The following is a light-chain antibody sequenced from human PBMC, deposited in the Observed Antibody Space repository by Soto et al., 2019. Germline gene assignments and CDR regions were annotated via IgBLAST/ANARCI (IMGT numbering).Light chain of an antibody. V-gene: IGKV3-20*01. Sequence: EIVLTQSPGTLSLSPGERATLSCRASQSVSSSYLAWYQQKPGQAPRLLIYGASSRATGIPDRFSGSGSGTDFTLTISRLEPEDFAVYYSKQYGSSPWTFGQGTKVKLK. J-gene: IGKJ1*01. CDR3: KQYGSSPWT. CDR2: GAS. CDR1: QSVSSSY.